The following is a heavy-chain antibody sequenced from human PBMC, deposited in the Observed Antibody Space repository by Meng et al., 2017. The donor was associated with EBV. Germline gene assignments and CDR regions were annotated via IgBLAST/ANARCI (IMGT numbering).Heavy chain of an antibody. J-gene: IGHJ4*02. Sequence: QGQLVRAGGGVKTPGSSVKVSCKTSGGTFRSDAVSWVRQAPGQGLEWMGGLIPMSDAPYYAQKFQDRVTITADESTSTHYMDLSGLRSEDTAVYYCASESGRGFTPDYWGQGTLVTVSS. CDR1: GGTFRSDA. CDR2: LIPMSDAP. V-gene: IGHV1-69*01. D-gene: IGHD3-10*01. CDR3: ASESGRGFTPDY.